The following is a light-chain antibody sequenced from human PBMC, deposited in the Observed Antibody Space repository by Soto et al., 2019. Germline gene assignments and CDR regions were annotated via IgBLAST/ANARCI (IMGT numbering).Light chain of an antibody. CDR1: QSISSW. J-gene: IGKJ1*01. V-gene: IGKV1-5*03. Sequence: XSASIGDRVTITCRASQSISSWLAWYQQKPGKAPKLLIYKASTLQSGVPSRFRGSGSGTEFTLTISSLQPDDFATYYCQHYNSYSEAFGQGTKVEFK. CDR2: KAS. CDR3: QHYNSYSEA.